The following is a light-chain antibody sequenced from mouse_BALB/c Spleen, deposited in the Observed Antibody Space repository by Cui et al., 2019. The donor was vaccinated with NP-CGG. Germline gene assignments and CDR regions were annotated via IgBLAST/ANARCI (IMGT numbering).Light chain of an antibody. CDR3: ALWYSNHWV. V-gene: IGLV1*01. J-gene: IGLJ1*01. CDR2: GTN. Sequence: QAVVTHESALTTSPGETVTLTCRSSTGAVTTTNNANWAQEKPDHLFTGLIGGTNNRAPGVPARFSGSLIGDKAALTITGAQTEDEAIYFCALWYSNHWVFGGGTKLTVL. CDR1: TGAVTTTNN.